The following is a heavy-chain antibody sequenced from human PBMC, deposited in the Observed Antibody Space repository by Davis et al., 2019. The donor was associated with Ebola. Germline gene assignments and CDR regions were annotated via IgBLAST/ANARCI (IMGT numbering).Heavy chain of an antibody. J-gene: IGHJ4*02. CDR2: INPSGGST. D-gene: IGHD2-21*02. CDR3: AREGGVYCGGDCLDY. CDR1: GYTFPSYY. Sequence: ASVKVSCKASGYTFPSYYMHWVRQAPGQGLEWMGIINPSGGSTSYAQKFQGRVTMTRDTSTSTVHMELSSLRSEDTAVYYSAREGGVYCGGDCLDYWGQGTLVTVSS. V-gene: IGHV1-46*01.